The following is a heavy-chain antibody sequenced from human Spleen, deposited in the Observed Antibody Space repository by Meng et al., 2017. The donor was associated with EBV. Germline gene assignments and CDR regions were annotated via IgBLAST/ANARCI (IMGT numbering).Heavy chain of an antibody. CDR2: IHNSGNT. Sequence: QVHLQESGPGLVKPSETLSRTCTVSGVYISSYYWSWIRQSPGRGLEWIGFIHNSGNTNYRPSLKSRVTMSLDTLNNQFSLKLSSVTAADTAVYYCARLRYGDWYFDLWGRGTLVTVSS. V-gene: IGHV4-59*01. CDR1: GVYISSYY. CDR3: ARLRYGDWYFDL. J-gene: IGHJ2*01. D-gene: IGHD4-17*01.